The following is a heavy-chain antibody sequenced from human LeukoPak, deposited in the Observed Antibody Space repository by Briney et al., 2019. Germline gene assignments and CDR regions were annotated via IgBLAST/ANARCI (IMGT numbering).Heavy chain of an antibody. CDR3: TTVDYDYVWGSYPSQRFDY. CDR1: GFTFSDYY. V-gene: IGHV3-15*01. J-gene: IGHJ4*02. Sequence: GGSLRLSCAASGFTFSDYYMSWIRQAPGKGLEWVGRIKSKTDGGTTDYAAPVKGRFTISRDDSKNTLYLQMNSLKTEDTAVYYCTTVDYDYVWGSYPSQRFDYWGQGTLVTVSS. D-gene: IGHD3-16*02. CDR2: IKSKTDGGTT.